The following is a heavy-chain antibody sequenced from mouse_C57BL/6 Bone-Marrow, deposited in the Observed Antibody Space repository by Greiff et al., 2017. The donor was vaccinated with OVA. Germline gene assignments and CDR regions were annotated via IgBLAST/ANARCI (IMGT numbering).Heavy chain of an antibody. CDR3: ASPYYL. Sequence: EVKLVESGGGLVKPGGSLKLSCAASGFTFSSYAMSWVRQTPEKRLEWVATISDGGGSTYYPDTVKGRFTISRDNAKNTLYLQMSRLKSEDTAMYYCASPYYLWGQGTLVTVSA. V-gene: IGHV5-4*03. CDR1: GFTFSSYA. J-gene: IGHJ3*01. CDR2: ISDGGGST. D-gene: IGHD2-10*01.